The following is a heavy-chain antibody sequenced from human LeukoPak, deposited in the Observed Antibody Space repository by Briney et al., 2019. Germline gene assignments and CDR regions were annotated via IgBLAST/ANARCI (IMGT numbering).Heavy chain of an antibody. Sequence: GGSLRLSCAASGFTFSSSGMHWVRQAPGKGLEWVAIIWYDGSNKYYADSAKGRLTISRDNSKNMLYLQMNSLRAEDTAVYYCARGPPDILTGQFDYWGQGTLVTVSS. CDR3: ARGPPDILTGQFDY. V-gene: IGHV3-33*01. D-gene: IGHD3-9*01. J-gene: IGHJ4*02. CDR2: IWYDGSNK. CDR1: GFTFSSSG.